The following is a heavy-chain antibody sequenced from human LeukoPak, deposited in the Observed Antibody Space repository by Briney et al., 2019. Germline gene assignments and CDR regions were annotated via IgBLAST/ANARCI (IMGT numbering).Heavy chain of an antibody. V-gene: IGHV3-53*01. Sequence: HPGGSLRLSCAASGFTVDSNYLSWVRQAPGKGLEWVSTIYTGGNTYYAASVKGRFTISRDNAKNTLYLQMNSLRAEDTAVYYCARRSSGSPPYYFDYWGQGTLVTVSS. CDR3: ARRSSGSPPYYFDY. D-gene: IGHD1-26*01. J-gene: IGHJ4*02. CDR2: IYTGGNT. CDR1: GFTVDSNY.